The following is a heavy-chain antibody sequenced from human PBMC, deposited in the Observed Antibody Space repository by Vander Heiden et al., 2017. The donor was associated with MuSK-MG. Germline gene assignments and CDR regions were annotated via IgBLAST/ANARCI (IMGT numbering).Heavy chain of an antibody. J-gene: IGHJ4*02. D-gene: IGHD3-3*01. CDR2: ISAYNGNT. CDR1: GYTFTSYG. Sequence: GQSGAEVKKPGASVKVSCKASGYTFTSYGISWVRQAPGQGLEWMGWISAYNGNTNYAQKLQGRVTMTTDTSTSTAYMELRSLRSDETAVYYCARENRWEWLLYQFDYWGQGTLVTVSS. V-gene: IGHV1-18*01. CDR3: ARENRWEWLLYQFDY.